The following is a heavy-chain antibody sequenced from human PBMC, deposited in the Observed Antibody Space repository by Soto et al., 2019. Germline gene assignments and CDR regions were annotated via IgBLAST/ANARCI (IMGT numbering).Heavy chain of an antibody. D-gene: IGHD1-26*01. CDR1: GFIFTHYA. Sequence: QPGGSLRLSCAASGFIFTHYAMTWVRQAPGKGLEWVSVISGDSRSTYYADSVKGRFTISRDNSKNTLYLQMSSLRAEDTAVYYCAKPPHSGNFYYFDYWGQGALVTVSS. V-gene: IGHV3-23*01. J-gene: IGHJ4*02. CDR2: ISGDSRST. CDR3: AKPPHSGNFYYFDY.